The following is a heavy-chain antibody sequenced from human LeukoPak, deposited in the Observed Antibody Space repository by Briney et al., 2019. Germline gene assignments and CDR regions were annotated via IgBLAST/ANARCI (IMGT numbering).Heavy chain of an antibody. CDR3: ARIIRGGDLDYFDY. Sequence: SETLSLTCAVYGGSFSGYYWSWIRQPPGKGLEWIGEINHSGSTNYNPSLKSRVTISVDTSKNQFSLKLSSVTAADTAVYYCARIIRGGDLDYFDYWGQGTLVTVSP. V-gene: IGHV4-34*01. J-gene: IGHJ4*02. D-gene: IGHD2-21*02. CDR2: INHSGST. CDR1: GGSFSGYY.